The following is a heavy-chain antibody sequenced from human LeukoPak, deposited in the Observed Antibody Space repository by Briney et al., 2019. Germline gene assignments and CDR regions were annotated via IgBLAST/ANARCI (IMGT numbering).Heavy chain of an antibody. CDR3: ASWYSSSWYPPPGDINKYYFDY. J-gene: IGHJ4*02. D-gene: IGHD6-13*01. CDR1: GGTFSSYA. CDR2: IIPIFGTA. V-gene: IGHV1-69*06. Sequence: GASVKVSCKASGGTFSSYAISWVRQAPGQGLEWMGGIIPIFGTANYAQKFQGRVTITADKSTSTAYMELSSLRSEDTAVYYCASWYSSSWYPPPGDINKYYFDYWGQGTLVTVSS.